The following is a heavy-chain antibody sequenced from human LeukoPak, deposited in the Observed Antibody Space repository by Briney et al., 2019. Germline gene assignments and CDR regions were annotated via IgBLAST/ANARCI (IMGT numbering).Heavy chain of an antibody. CDR2: IYYSGST. CDR3: ARTYCSGGSCYKGVFGY. CDR1: GGSISSGDYY. J-gene: IGHJ4*02. Sequence: SQTLSLTCTVSGGSISSGDYYWSSIRQPPGKGLEWIGYIYYSGSTYYNPSLKSRVTISVDTSKNQFSLKLSSVTAADTAVYYCARTYCSGGSCYKGVFGYWGQGTLVTVSS. D-gene: IGHD2-15*01. V-gene: IGHV4-30-4*01.